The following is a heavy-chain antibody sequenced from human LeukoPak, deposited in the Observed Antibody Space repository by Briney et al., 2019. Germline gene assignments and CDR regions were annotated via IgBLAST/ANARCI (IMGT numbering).Heavy chain of an antibody. J-gene: IGHJ4*02. CDR1: GFTFSDYH. Sequence: PGGSLRLSCAVSGFTFSDYHMNWVRQAPGKGLEWVSSISTSNSYIYYADSLTGRFTISRDNAKNSLYLQMNSLRAEDTAVYYCARRATTERESSYGLDYWGQGTLVTVSS. D-gene: IGHD5-18*01. CDR2: ISTSNSYI. V-gene: IGHV3-21*01. CDR3: ARRATTERESSYGLDY.